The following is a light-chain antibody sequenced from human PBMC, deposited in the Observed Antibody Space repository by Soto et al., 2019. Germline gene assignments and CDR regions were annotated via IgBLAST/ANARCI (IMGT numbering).Light chain of an antibody. Sequence: ALTQPASVSGSPGQSISISCIGTSSDVGAFNYVSWYQHHPGKAPQLIIYDVTSRPSGVSNRFSASKSGNTASLTISGLQAEDEADYYGSSYTTRNTEVFGTGTKVTVL. V-gene: IGLV2-14*03. CDR1: SSDVGAFNY. J-gene: IGLJ1*01. CDR3: SSYTTRNTEV. CDR2: DVT.